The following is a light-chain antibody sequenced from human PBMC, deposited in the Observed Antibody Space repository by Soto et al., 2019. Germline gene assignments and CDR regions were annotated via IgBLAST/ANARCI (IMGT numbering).Light chain of an antibody. CDR3: QQYNNWPPT. CDR2: GAS. J-gene: IGKJ1*01. CDR1: QSVSSN. V-gene: IGKV3-15*01. Sequence: EIVMTQSPATLSVSPGERATLSCRASQSVSSNLAWYQQKPGQAPRLLIYGASTRATGIPARFSGSGSGTECTLTISSLLSEDFAVYYCQQYNNWPPTFGQVTKVEMK.